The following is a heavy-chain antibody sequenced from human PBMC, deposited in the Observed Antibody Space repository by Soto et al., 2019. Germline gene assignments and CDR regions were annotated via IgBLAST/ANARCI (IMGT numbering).Heavy chain of an antibody. CDR3: ARDPYSSSSKFPYYHGMDV. V-gene: IGHV1-18*01. CDR2: INTYNGNT. Sequence: GASVKVSCKASGYTFTSYGISWVRQAPGQGLEWMGWINTYNGNTNYAQKLQGRVTMTTDTSTSTAYMELRSLRSDDTAVYYCARDPYSSSSKFPYYHGMDVWGQGTTVNVSS. D-gene: IGHD6-6*01. J-gene: IGHJ6*02. CDR1: GYTFTSYG.